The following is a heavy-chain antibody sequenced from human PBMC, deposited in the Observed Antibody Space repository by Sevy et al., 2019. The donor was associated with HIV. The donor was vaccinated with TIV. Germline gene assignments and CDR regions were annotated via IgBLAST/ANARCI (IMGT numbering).Heavy chain of an antibody. J-gene: IGHJ4*02. D-gene: IGHD3-16*01. Sequence: GGSLRLSCAASGFTFSGSAMHWVRQASGKGLEWVGRIRSKDNGYATAYAASVKGRFTISRDDSKNMAYLQMNSLRTEETAVYYCISGSYGGGQGTLVTVSS. CDR1: GFTFSGSA. V-gene: IGHV3-73*01. CDR2: IRSKDNGYAT. CDR3: ISGSYG.